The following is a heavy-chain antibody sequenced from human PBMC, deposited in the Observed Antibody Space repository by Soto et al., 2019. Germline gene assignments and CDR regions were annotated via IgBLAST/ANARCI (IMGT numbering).Heavy chain of an antibody. Sequence: PGESRKICCKGSGYSFTSYWIGWGRQMPGKGLEWMGIIYPGDADTRYSPSFQGQVTISADKSISTAYLQWSSLKASDTAMYYCARQPTSSSSSSYYYGMDVWGQGTTVTVS. CDR1: GYSFTSYW. CDR3: ARQPTSSSSSSYYYGMDV. V-gene: IGHV5-51*01. CDR2: IYPGDADT. D-gene: IGHD6-6*01. J-gene: IGHJ6*02.